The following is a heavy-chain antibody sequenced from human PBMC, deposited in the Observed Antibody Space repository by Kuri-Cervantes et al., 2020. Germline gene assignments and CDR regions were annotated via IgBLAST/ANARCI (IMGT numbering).Heavy chain of an antibody. D-gene: IGHD3-9*01. CDR3: ARHVLRYFHTDY. V-gene: IGHV4-4*02. CDR2: IFQSGST. Sequence: GSLRLSCAVSGGSISNGRWWSWVRQPPGKGLEWIGEIFQSGSTNYNPSLKSRVTISMDTSQNQFSLKLSSVTAADTAVYYCARHVLRYFHTDYWGQGTLVTVSS. CDR1: GGSISNGRW. J-gene: IGHJ4*02.